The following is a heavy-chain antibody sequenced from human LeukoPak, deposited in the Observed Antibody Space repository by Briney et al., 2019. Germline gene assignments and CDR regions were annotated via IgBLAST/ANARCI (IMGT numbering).Heavy chain of an antibody. CDR3: ARGDYSYFDY. J-gene: IGHJ4*02. CDR2: IYYSGST. D-gene: IGHD4-17*01. V-gene: IGHV4-39*01. CDR1: GGPISSSSYY. Sequence: SETLSLTCTVSGGPISSSSYYWGWIRQPPGTGLEWIGSIYYSGSTYYNPSLKSRVTISVDTSKNQFSLKLSSVTAADTAVYYCARGDYSYFDYWGQGTLVTVSS.